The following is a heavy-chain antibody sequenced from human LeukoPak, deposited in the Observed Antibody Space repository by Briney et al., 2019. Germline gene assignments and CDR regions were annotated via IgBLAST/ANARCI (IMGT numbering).Heavy chain of an antibody. CDR3: ARGERLGPDF. J-gene: IGHJ4*02. CDR1: GGSISSYY. Sequence: PSETLSLTCTVSGGSISSYYWSWIRQPPGKGLEWIGYIYYSGSTSYNPSLQSRVTISVDTSRGHFSLKLSSATAADTAVYYCARGERLGPDFWGQGTLVTVSS. V-gene: IGHV4-59*01. CDR2: IYYSGST. D-gene: IGHD1-1*01.